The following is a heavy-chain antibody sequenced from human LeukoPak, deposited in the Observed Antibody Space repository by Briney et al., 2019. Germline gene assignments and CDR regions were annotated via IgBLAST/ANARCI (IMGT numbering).Heavy chain of an antibody. CDR2: INHSGST. D-gene: IGHD1-26*01. V-gene: IGHV4-34*01. CDR1: GGSFSGYY. CDR3: ARGLPSFVWDPDAFDI. J-gene: IGHJ3*02. Sequence: SETLSLTCAVYGGSFSGYYWSWIRQPPGKGLEWIGEINHSGSTNYNPSLKSRVTISVDTSENQFSLKLSSVTAADTAVYYCARGLPSFVWDPDAFDIWGQGTMVTVSS.